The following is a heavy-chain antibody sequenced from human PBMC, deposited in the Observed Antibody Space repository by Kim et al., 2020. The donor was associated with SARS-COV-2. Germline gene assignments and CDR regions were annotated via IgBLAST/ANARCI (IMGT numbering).Heavy chain of an antibody. CDR1: GYTFTSYG. J-gene: IGHJ6*02. Sequence: ASVKVSCKASGYTFTSYGISWVRQAPGQGLEWMGWISAYNGNTNYAQKLQGRVTMTTDTSTSTAYMELRSLRSDDTAVYYCAREGSLAIFGVVIPTNYYYYDMDVWGQGSTVTVSS. CDR2: ISAYNGNT. CDR3: AREGSLAIFGVVIPTNYYYYDMDV. D-gene: IGHD3-3*01. V-gene: IGHV1-18*01.